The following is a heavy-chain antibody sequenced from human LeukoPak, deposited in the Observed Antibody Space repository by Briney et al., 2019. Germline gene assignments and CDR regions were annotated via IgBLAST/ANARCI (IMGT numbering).Heavy chain of an antibody. D-gene: IGHD6-13*01. CDR1: GGSISSYY. CDR3: ARERAAAAPFDY. Sequence: SETLSLTCTVSGGSISSYYWSWIRQPPGKGLKWIGYIYYSGGTNYNPSLKSRVTISVDTSKNQFSLKLGSVTAADTAVYYCARERAAAAPFDYWGQGTLVTVSS. CDR2: IYYSGGT. J-gene: IGHJ4*02. V-gene: IGHV4-59*01.